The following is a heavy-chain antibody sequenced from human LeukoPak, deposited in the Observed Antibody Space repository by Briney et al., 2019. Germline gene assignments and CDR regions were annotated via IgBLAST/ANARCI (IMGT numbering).Heavy chain of an antibody. CDR2: INPTSGDT. V-gene: IGHV1-46*01. D-gene: IGHD6-25*01. Sequence: ASVKVSCKASGYTFTSYYVHWVRQAPGQGLQWMGIINPTSGDTNYAQNFQGRVTMTRDMSTSTVYMELSSLRSEDTAVYYCARYGFSSVWQGGWHAFDIWGHGTTVTVSS. CDR1: GYTFTSYY. CDR3: ARYGFSSVWQGGWHAFDI. J-gene: IGHJ3*02.